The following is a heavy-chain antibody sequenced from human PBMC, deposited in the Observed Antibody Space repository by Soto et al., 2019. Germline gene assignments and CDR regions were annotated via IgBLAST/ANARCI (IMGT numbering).Heavy chain of an antibody. CDR2: INPNSGVT. CDR1: GYTITAYY. Sequence: WASVKGSCKASGYTITAYYMNWVRQAPGQGLEWMGWINPNSGVTNYAQKFQDSVTMTRDTSISTAYMELSRLRSDDTAVYYCARGLWNERYFDSWGQGTLVTVFS. V-gene: IGHV1-2*04. D-gene: IGHD1-1*01. CDR3: ARGLWNERYFDS. J-gene: IGHJ4*02.